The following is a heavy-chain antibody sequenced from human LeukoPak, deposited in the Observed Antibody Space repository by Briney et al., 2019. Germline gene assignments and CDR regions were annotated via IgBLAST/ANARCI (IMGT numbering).Heavy chain of an antibody. CDR3: AKGGVTHLRRGIDA. CDR2: INGSGGST. D-gene: IGHD2-21*02. J-gene: IGHJ6*03. CDR1: GCTFSSYA. V-gene: IGHV3-23*01. Sequence: DPGGPLRLSCAASGCTFSSYAMSWIRQAPGKGLEWVADINGSGGSTYYAESVKGRFTTSRDNSKNPLYLPMNSLRAEDTAVDYCAKGGVTHLRRGIDAWGKGTTVTVSS.